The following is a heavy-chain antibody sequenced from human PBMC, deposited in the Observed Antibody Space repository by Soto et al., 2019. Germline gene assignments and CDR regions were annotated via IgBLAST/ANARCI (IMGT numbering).Heavy chain of an antibody. CDR3: ASSVGATSALDY. J-gene: IGHJ4*02. CDR1: GFTFSSYA. D-gene: IGHD1-26*01. Sequence: QVQLVESGGGVVQPGRSLRLSCAASGFTFSSYAMHWVRQAPGKGLVWVAVISYDGSNKYYADSVKGRFTISRDNSKNALYLQINSLRAEDSGEYYCASSVGATSALDYWGQGTLVTVSS. V-gene: IGHV3-30-3*01. CDR2: ISYDGSNK.